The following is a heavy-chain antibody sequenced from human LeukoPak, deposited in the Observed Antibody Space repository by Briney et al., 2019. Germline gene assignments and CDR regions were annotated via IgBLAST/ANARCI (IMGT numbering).Heavy chain of an antibody. V-gene: IGHV3-48*01. CDR3: AREDTTMGDYGYDY. Sequence: GGSLRLSCAASGFTFSSYSMNWVRQAPGKGLEWVSYISSSSSTIYYADSVKGRFTISRDNAKNSLYLQMNSLRAEDTAVYYCAREDTTMGDYGYDYWGQGTLVTVSS. CDR1: GFTFSSYS. D-gene: IGHD4-17*01. J-gene: IGHJ4*02. CDR2: ISSSSSTI.